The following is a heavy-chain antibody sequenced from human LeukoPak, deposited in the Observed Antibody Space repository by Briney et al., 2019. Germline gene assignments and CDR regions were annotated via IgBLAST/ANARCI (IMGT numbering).Heavy chain of an antibody. CDR3: ARGRGILNWFDP. CDR1: GGSFSGYY. D-gene: IGHD6-13*01. V-gene: IGHV4-34*01. CDR2: INHSGST. J-gene: IGHJ5*02. Sequence: SETLSLTRAVYGGSFSGYYWSWIRQPPGKGLEWIGEINHSGSTNYNPSLKSRVTISVDTSKNQFSLKLSSVTAADTAVYYCARGRGILNWFDPWGQGTLVTVSS.